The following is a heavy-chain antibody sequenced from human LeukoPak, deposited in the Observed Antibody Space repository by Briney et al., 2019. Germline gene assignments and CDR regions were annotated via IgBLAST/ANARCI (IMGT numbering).Heavy chain of an antibody. CDR1: GFTFDDYA. Sequence: GGSLRLSCAASGFTFDDYAMHWVRQAPGKGLVWVSRINGDGSRTDYADSVKGRFTISRDNSKNTLYLQMNSLRAEDTAVYYCAKVGPVLGVLMVYAPLYYFDYWGQGTLVTVSS. CDR3: AKVGPVLGVLMVYAPLYYFDY. J-gene: IGHJ4*02. D-gene: IGHD2-8*01. CDR2: INGDGSRT. V-gene: IGHV3-23*01.